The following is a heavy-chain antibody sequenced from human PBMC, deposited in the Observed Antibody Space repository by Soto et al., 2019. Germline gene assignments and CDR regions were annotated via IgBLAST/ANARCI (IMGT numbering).Heavy chain of an antibody. CDR3: ARGPEAGNSDSDKGY. D-gene: IGHD6-19*01. V-gene: IGHV5-10-1*01. CDR1: GYSFTSYW. CDR2: IDPSDSYT. Sequence: PGESLKISCKGSGYSFTSYWISWVRQMPGKGLEWMGRIDPSDSYTNYGPSFQGHVTISADKSISTAYLQWSSLKASDTAMYYCARGPEAGNSDSDKGYWGQGTLVTVSS. J-gene: IGHJ4*02.